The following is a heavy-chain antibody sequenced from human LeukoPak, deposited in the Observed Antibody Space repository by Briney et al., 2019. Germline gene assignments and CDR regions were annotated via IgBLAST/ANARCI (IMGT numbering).Heavy chain of an antibody. V-gene: IGHV4-34*01. CDR2: INHSGST. CDR3: ARTWSYYYYMDV. J-gene: IGHJ6*03. Sequence: SETLSLTCAVHGGSFSGYYWSWIRQPPGKGLEWIGEINHSGSTNYNPSLKSRVTISVDTSKNQFSLKLSSVTAADTAVYYCARTWSYYYYMDVWGKGTTVTVSS. D-gene: IGHD1-1*01. CDR1: GGSFSGYY.